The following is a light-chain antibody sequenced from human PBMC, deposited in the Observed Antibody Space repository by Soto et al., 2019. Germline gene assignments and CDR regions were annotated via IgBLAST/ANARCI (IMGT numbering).Light chain of an antibody. Sequence: VLTQSPGMLSLSPGERATLSCRASQGVGNSYLAWYQQKPGQPPRLLIYGASSRATGIPGRFSGSGSGTDFTLTISRLEPEDFAVYYCQQYGRSPPITFGQGTRLEIK. CDR2: GAS. J-gene: IGKJ5*01. CDR3: QQYGRSPPIT. CDR1: QGVGNSY. V-gene: IGKV3-20*01.